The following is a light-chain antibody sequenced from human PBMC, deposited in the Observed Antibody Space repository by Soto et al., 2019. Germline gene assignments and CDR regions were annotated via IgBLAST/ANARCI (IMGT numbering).Light chain of an antibody. V-gene: IGKV3D-20*01. CDR2: DAS. Sequence: IVLTQSPATLSLSPGERATLSCGASQSVRSNYVAWYQQKPGLAPRLLNYDASSRATGIPDRCSGSGSGTDFTLTISRLEHEDSAVYYCQQYGSSQTFGPGTKVDIK. CDR1: QSVRSNY. CDR3: QQYGSSQT. J-gene: IGKJ3*01.